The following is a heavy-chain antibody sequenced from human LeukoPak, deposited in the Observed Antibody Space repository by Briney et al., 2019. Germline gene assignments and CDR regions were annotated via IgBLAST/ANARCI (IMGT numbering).Heavy chain of an antibody. D-gene: IGHD4-17*01. CDR1: GGSISSYY. CDR3: ARVHGLYYYCMDV. J-gene: IGHJ6*02. CDR2: IYYSGST. V-gene: IGHV4-59*01. Sequence: SETLSLTCTVSGGSISSYYWSWIRQPPGKGLEWIGDIYYSGSTNYNPSLKSRVTISLDTSKNQFSLKLSAVTAADTAVYYCARVHGLYYYCMDVWGQGTTVTVSS.